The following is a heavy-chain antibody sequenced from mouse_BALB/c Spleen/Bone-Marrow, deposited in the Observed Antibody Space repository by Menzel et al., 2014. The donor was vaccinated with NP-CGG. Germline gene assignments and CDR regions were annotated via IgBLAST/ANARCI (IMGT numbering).Heavy chain of an antibody. D-gene: IGHD2-3*01. V-gene: IGHV1S132*01. CDR1: GYTFTSYW. J-gene: IGHJ2*01. CDR2: IFPGTGTT. CDR3: SRTYEYFDY. Sequence: VHLVESGTELVKPGASVKLSCKTSGYTFTSYWIQWVKQRPGQGLGWIGEIFPGTGTTYYNEKFKGKATLTIDKSSSTAYMQLSSPTSEDSAVYYCSRTYEYFDYWGQGTTLTVSS.